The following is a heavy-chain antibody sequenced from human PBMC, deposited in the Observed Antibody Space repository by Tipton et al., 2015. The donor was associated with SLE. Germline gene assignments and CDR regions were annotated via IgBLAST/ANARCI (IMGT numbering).Heavy chain of an antibody. J-gene: IGHJ3*02. D-gene: IGHD6-6*01. Sequence: TLSLTCTVSGGSISSGSYYWSWIRQPAGKGLEWIGRIYTSGSTNYNPSLKSRVTISVDTSKNQFSLKLSSVTAADTAVYYCARNPIEYTSAFDIWGQGTMVTVSS. V-gene: IGHV4-61*02. CDR3: ARNPIEYTSAFDI. CDR2: IYTSGST. CDR1: GGSISSGSYY.